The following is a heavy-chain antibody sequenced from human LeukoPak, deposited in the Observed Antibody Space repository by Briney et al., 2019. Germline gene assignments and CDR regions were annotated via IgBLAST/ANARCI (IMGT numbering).Heavy chain of an antibody. CDR2: IRYDGSNK. CDR3: ANPRIVGATRDY. V-gene: IGHV3-30*02. Sequence: GGSLRLSCAASGFTFSSYGMHWVRQAPGKGLEWVAFIRYDGSNKYYADSVKGRFTISRDNPKNTLYLQMNSLRAEDTAVYYCANPRIVGATRDYWGQGTLATVSS. CDR1: GFTFSSYG. J-gene: IGHJ4*02. D-gene: IGHD1-26*01.